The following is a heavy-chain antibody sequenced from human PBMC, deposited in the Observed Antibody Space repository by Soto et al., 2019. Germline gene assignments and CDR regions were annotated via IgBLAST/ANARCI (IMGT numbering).Heavy chain of an antibody. D-gene: IGHD2-15*01. V-gene: IGHV3-33*01. Sequence: QVQLVESGGGVVQPGRSLRLSCAASGFTFSNNGMHWVRQAPGKGLEWVAVIWYDGINKYYADSVKGRFIISRDNSKNTVYLQMDCMRAVDTAVYYCARDRVQMVDGLDVWGQGTTVTVS. CDR2: IWYDGINK. CDR1: GFTFSNNG. CDR3: ARDRVQMVDGLDV. J-gene: IGHJ6*01.